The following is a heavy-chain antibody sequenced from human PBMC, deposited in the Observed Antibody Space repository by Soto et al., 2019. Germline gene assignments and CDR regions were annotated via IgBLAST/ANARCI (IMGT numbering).Heavy chain of an antibody. CDR1: GFTFSSYS. V-gene: IGHV3-48*01. J-gene: IGHJ2*01. Sequence: EVQLVESGGGLVQPGGSLRLSCAASGFTFSSYSMSWVRRAPGKGLEWVSVISDSSTTIYYADSVKGRFTISRDNAKYSLSLQMNNLRAEDTAVYYCARASRHNWYFDLWGRGTLVTVSS. CDR3: ARASRHNWYFDL. D-gene: IGHD6-6*01. CDR2: ISDSSTTI.